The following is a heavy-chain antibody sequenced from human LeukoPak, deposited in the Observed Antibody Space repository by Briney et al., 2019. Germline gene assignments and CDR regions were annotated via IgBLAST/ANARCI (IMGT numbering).Heavy chain of an antibody. D-gene: IGHD6-13*01. V-gene: IGHV4-39*01. CDR3: ASGGIAAAGDYYYYYGMDV. J-gene: IGHJ6*02. CDR2: IYYSGST. CDR1: GGSISRSSHY. Sequence: RASETLSLTCTVSGGSISRSSHYWGWIRQPPGKGLEWIGSIYYSGSTYYNPSLKSRVTISVDTSKNQFSLKLSSVTAADTAVYYCASGGIAAAGDYYYYYGMDVWGQGTTVTVSS.